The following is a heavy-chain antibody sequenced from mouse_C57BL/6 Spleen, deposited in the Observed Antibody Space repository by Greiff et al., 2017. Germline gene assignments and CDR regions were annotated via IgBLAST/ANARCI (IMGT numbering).Heavy chain of an antibody. D-gene: IGHD2-3*01. CDR2: IDPSDSET. CDR3: ARSHYDGYLDDYAMDY. Sequence: QVQLQQPGAELVRPGSSVKLSCKASGYTFTSYWMHWVKQRPIQGLEWIGNIDPSDSETHYNQKFKDKATLTVDKSSSTAYMQLSSLTSEDSAVYYCARSHYDGYLDDYAMDYWGKGTSVTVSS. J-gene: IGHJ4*01. CDR1: GYTFTSYW. V-gene: IGHV1-52*01.